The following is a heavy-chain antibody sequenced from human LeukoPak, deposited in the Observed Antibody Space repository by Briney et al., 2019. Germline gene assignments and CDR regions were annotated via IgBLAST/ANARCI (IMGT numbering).Heavy chain of an antibody. J-gene: IGHJ5*02. CDR3: ARARVPADLFDP. D-gene: IGHD2-2*01. CDR1: GGTFSSFT. Sequence: GASVKVSCKASGGTFSSFTISWVRQAPGQGLEWMGGIIPIFGTAIYAHKFQGRVTITADKSTSTAYMELSSLRSEDTAVYYCARARVPADLFDPWGQGTLVTVSS. V-gene: IGHV1-69*06. CDR2: IIPIFGTA.